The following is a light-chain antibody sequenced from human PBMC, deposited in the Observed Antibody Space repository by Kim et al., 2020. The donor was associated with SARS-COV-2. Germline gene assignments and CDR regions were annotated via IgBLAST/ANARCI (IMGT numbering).Light chain of an antibody. CDR1: TSNIGNNY. J-gene: IGLJ2*01. Sequence: GQKVTISCSGSTSNIGNNYVSCYHQLPGTAPKLLIYDNNKRPSGIPDRFSGSESGTAATLGITGLQTGDEADYYCGTWDSSLSAVVFGGGTQLTVL. V-gene: IGLV1-51*01. CDR3: GTWDSSLSAVV. CDR2: DNN.